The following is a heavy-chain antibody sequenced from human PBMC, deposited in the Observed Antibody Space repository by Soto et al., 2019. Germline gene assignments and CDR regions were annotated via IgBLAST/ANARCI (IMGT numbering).Heavy chain of an antibody. V-gene: IGHV4-34*01. CDR3: ARVGSSSWYGPSWFDP. J-gene: IGHJ5*02. CDR2: INHSGST. Sequence: LSLTCAVYGGSFSGYYWSWIRQPPGKGLEWIGEINHSGSTNYNPSLKSRVTISVDTSKNQFSLKLSSVTAADTAVYYCARVGSSSWYGPSWFDPWGQGTLVTVSS. D-gene: IGHD6-13*01. CDR1: GGSFSGYY.